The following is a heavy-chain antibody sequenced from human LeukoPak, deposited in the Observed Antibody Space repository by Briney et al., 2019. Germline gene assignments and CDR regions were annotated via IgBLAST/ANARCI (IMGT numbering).Heavy chain of an antibody. CDR3: AREATIKAYNFDY. V-gene: IGHV3-7*01. D-gene: IGHD5-24*01. J-gene: IGHJ4*02. CDR1: GFTFSSYW. Sequence: PGGSLRLSCAASGFTFSSYWMSWVRQAPGKGLEWVANMKGDGSEIYYLDSVRGRFAISRDNAQNSLYLQMNNLRVEDTAVYYCAREATIKAYNFDYWGQGTLVTVSS. CDR2: MKGDGSEI.